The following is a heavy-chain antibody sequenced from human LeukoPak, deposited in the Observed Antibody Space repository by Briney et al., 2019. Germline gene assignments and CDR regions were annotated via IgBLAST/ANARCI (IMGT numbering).Heavy chain of an antibody. CDR1: GASFSNYA. CDR2: IVPVFGTA. J-gene: IGHJ5*02. D-gene: IGHD6-13*01. CDR3: ARAGIASSLRWFDP. V-gene: IGHV1-69*13. Sequence: SVKVSCKASGASFSNYAISWVRQAPGQGLEWMGGIVPVFGTAKYALKFQGRVSITADESTSTGYMELGSLSSEDTAVYYCARAGIASSLRWFDPWGQGTLVIVSS.